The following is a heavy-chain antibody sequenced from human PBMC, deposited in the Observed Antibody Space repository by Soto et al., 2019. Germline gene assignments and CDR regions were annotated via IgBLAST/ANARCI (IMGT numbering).Heavy chain of an antibody. J-gene: IGHJ6*02. D-gene: IGHD2-15*01. CDR3: AREFRAGWSNYYYGMDV. V-gene: IGHV3-7*03. Sequence: GGSLRLSCAASGFTFSSYWMSWVRQAPGKGLEWVANIKQDGSEKYYVDSVKGRFTISRDNAKNSLCLQMNSLRAEDTAVYYCAREFRAGWSNYYYGMDVWGQGTTVTVSS. CDR1: GFTFSSYW. CDR2: IKQDGSEK.